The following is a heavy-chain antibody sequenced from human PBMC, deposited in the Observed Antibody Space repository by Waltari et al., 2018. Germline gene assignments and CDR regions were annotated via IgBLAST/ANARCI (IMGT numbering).Heavy chain of an antibody. D-gene: IGHD3-22*01. CDR1: GFSFTSYA. Sequence: EVQLLESGGALVQPGGSLSLSCAASGFSFTSYAMVWVRQAPGKGLEWVSISYSGGSTYYADSVKGRFTVSRDNSKNTLYLEMHSLRTEDTAVYYCARTGRGNHYDSSDFQYWGQGTLVTVSS. CDR2: SYSGGST. CDR3: ARTGRGNHYDSSDFQY. J-gene: IGHJ1*01. V-gene: IGHV3-23*03.